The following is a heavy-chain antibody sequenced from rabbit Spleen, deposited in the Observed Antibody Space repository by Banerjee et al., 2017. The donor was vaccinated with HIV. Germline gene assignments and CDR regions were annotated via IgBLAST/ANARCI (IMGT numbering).Heavy chain of an antibody. V-gene: IGHV1S40*01. CDR2: IYTGNGKT. J-gene: IGHJ4*01. CDR1: GFSFNSGYD. Sequence: LEESGGDLVKPGASLTLTCTASGFSFNSGYDMCWVRQAPGKGLEWIGCIYTGNGKTYYAGWAKGRFTISKASSTTVTLQMTSLTAADTATYFCARDSGSNDYIDVYFNLWGQGTLVTVS. CDR3: ARDSGSNDYIDVYFNL. D-gene: IGHD8-1*01.